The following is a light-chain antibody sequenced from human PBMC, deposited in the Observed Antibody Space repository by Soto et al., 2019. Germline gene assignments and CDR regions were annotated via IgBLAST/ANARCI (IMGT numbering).Light chain of an antibody. V-gene: IGKV3-20*01. CDR1: QTVFNSY. CDR3: QQYGSSPLT. Sequence: IVLTQSPGILSLSPGDRATLSCRASQTVFNSYLTWFQQKPGQPPRLLMFGTSNRATGIPDRFNGSGSGTYFTLTISRLEPEDFAVYYFQQYGSSPLTFGGGTKVEVK. CDR2: GTS. J-gene: IGKJ4*01.